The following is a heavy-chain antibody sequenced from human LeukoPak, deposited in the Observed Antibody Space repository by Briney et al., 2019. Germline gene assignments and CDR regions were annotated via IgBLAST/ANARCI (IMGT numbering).Heavy chain of an antibody. D-gene: IGHD2-2*02. CDR2: IYYSGST. J-gene: IGHJ4*02. Sequence: PSQTLSLTCTVSGGSISSGGYYWSWIRQHPGKGLEWIGYIYYSGSTYYNPSLKSRVTISVDTSKKQFSLKLSSVTAADTAVYYCARQIIYGYYFDYWGQGTLVTVSS. V-gene: IGHV4-31*03. CDR1: GGSISSGGYY. CDR3: ARQIIYGYYFDY.